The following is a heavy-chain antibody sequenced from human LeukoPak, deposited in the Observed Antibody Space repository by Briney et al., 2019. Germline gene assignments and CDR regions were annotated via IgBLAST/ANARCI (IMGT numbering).Heavy chain of an antibody. CDR2: VNRDGTEK. Sequence: GGSLRLSCVTSGLNFSDSRMTWVRQAPGKGLQWVANVNRDGTEKHFLDSVEGRFTISRDNAKKSLYLQMSSLRPQDTAVYFCVRGDWYFESWGQGTLVTVS. J-gene: IGHJ4*02. V-gene: IGHV3-7*04. D-gene: IGHD2-21*01. CDR3: VRGDWYFES. CDR1: GLNFSDSR.